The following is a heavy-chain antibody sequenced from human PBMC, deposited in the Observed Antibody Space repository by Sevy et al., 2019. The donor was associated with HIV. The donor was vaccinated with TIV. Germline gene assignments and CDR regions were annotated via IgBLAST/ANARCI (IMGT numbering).Heavy chain of an antibody. V-gene: IGHV1-2*06. CDR2: INPKSGGT. D-gene: IGHD3-3*01. Sequence: ASVKVSCKASGYTFTGYYMHWVRQAPGQGLEWMGRINPKSGGTNYALKFQGRVTMTRDTSISTAYMELRRLRSDDTAVYYRARGVLIFGVVPAPYNWIDPWGQGTLVTVSS. CDR3: ARGVLIFGVVPAPYNWIDP. J-gene: IGHJ5*02. CDR1: GYTFTGYY.